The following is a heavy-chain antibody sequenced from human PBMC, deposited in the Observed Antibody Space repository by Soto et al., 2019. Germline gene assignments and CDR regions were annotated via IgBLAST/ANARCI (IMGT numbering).Heavy chain of an antibody. V-gene: IGHV3-20*03. CDR3: VRGASLNFDY. D-gene: IGHD1-26*01. CDR1: FDDYG. CDR2: VNWNGGST. J-gene: IGHJ4*02. Sequence: FDDYGMSWARQAPGKGLEWVSGVNWNGGSTGYADSVKGRFIISRDNAKNSLYLQMNSLRAEDTAFYYCVRGASLNFDYWGQGTLVTVSS.